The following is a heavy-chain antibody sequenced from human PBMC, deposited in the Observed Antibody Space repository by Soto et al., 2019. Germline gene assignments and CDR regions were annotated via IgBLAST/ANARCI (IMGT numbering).Heavy chain of an antibody. J-gene: IGHJ4*02. V-gene: IGHV1-2*04. CDR1: GYTFTAYY. CDR2: INPNSGDT. Sequence: QVQLVQSGAEVKKLGASVKVSCKASGYTFTAYYIHWVRQAPGQGLEWVGWINPNSGDTNYAQRFQGWVTMTGDTSVRTAYMDLTRLRSDDTAVYYCARGGYTYGYVLDYWGQGTLVTVSS. CDR3: ARGGYTYGYVLDY. D-gene: IGHD5-18*01.